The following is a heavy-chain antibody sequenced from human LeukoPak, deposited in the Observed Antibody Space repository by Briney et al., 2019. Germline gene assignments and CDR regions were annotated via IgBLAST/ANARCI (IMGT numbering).Heavy chain of an antibody. Sequence: GASVKVSCKASGYTFTSYDINWVRQATGQGLEWVGWMNPNSGNTGYAQKFQGRVTMTRNTSISTANMELSSLRSEDTAVYYCARGLARTSMVTRGGVRFDYWGQGILVIVSS. J-gene: IGHJ4*02. CDR2: MNPNSGNT. CDR3: ARGLARTSMVTRGGVRFDY. V-gene: IGHV1-8*01. D-gene: IGHD5-18*01. CDR1: GYTFTSYD.